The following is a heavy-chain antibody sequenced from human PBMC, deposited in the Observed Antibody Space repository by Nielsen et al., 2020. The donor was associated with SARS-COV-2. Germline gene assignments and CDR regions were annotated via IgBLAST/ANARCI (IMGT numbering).Heavy chain of an antibody. V-gene: IGHV3-23*01. Sequence: GESLKISCAASGFTFSSYAMSWVRQAPGKGLEWVSAISGSGGSTYYADSVKGRFTISRDNFKNTLYLQMDYLKAEDTAVYYCAKSSVAGTERIWYLYYHMDVWGKGTTVTVSS. CDR3: AKSSVAGTERIWYLYYHMDV. CDR2: ISGSGGST. J-gene: IGHJ6*03. D-gene: IGHD6-19*01. CDR1: GFTFSSYA.